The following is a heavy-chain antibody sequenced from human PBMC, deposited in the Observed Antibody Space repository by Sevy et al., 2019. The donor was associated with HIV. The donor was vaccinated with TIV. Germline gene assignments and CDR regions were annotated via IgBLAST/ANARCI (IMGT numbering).Heavy chain of an antibody. CDR2: IKSKTDGGTT. Sequence: GGSLRLSCAASGFTFSNAWMSWVRQAPGKGLEWVGRIKSKTDGGTTDYAEPVKGRFTISRDDSKNTLYLQMNSLKTEDTAVYYCTKGYCSSTSCHGGYGMDVWGQGTTVTVSS. J-gene: IGHJ6*02. V-gene: IGHV3-15*01. CDR1: GFTFSNAW. CDR3: TKGYCSSTSCHGGYGMDV. D-gene: IGHD2-2*01.